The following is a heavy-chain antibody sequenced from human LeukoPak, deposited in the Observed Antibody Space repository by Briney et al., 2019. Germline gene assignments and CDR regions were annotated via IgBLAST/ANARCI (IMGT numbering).Heavy chain of an antibody. CDR2: ISYDGSNK. J-gene: IGHJ5*02. V-gene: IGHV3-30-3*01. Sequence: GKSLRRSCAASGFTFSSYAMHWVRQAPGKGLAWVAVISYDGSNKYYADSVQGRFTISRDNSKNTLYLQMNSLRAEDTAVYYCASGGDSSWGQGTLVTVSS. D-gene: IGHD5-18*01. CDR3: ASGGDSS. CDR1: GFTFSSYA.